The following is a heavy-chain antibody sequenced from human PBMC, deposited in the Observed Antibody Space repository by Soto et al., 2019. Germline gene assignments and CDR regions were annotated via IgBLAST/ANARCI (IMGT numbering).Heavy chain of an antibody. Sequence: GASVKVSCKASGYTFSSFGITWVRQAPGQGLEWMGWISANNGSTDYAQKFQGRVTMTTDTPTSTAYLELRSLRSDDTAVYYCARGFIAAPATRSSHWGQGTLVTVSS. V-gene: IGHV1-18*01. D-gene: IGHD6-13*01. J-gene: IGHJ4*02. CDR2: ISANNGST. CDR3: ARGFIAAPATRSSH. CDR1: GYTFSSFG.